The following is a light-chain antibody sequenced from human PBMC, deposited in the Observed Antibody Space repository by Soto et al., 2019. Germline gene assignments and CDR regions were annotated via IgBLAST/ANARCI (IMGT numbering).Light chain of an antibody. CDR3: QHYNSYSEA. J-gene: IGKJ1*01. CDR1: RTISSW. CDR2: KAS. V-gene: IGKV1-5*03. Sequence: DMHMTRSPSSLSVCVLDVVAIACLASRTISSWLAWYQQKPGKAPKLLIYKASTLKSGVPSRFSGSGSGTEFTLTTSSLQPDDFATYYCQHYNSYSEAFGQGTKVDIK.